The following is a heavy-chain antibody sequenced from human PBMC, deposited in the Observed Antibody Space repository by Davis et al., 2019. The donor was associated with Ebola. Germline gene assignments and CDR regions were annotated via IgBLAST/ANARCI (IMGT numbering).Heavy chain of an antibody. J-gene: IGHJ5*02. Sequence: PGGSLRLSCAASGFTFRNFGIHWVRQAPGKGLEWVAAIWYDGSHKYYADSVKGRFTISRDNAKNSLYLQMNSLRAEDTAVYYCARGSSWYGWWFDPWGQGTLVTVSS. CDR2: IWYDGSHK. CDR3: ARGSSWYGWWFDP. D-gene: IGHD6-13*01. V-gene: IGHV3-33*01. CDR1: GFTFRNFG.